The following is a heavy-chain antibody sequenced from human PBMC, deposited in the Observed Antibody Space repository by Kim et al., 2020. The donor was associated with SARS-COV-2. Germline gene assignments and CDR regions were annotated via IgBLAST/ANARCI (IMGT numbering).Heavy chain of an antibody. Sequence: GGSLRLSCAASGFTFSNYGMHWVRQAPGKGLEWVAVISNDGSDKDYADSLKGRFTISRDNSKNTVYLQMSNLRAEDTAIYYCTNYGSGSGNLWCQGTLVSVS. CDR1: GFTFSNYG. V-gene: IGHV3-30*18. CDR2: ISNDGSDK. CDR3: TNYGSGSGNL. D-gene: IGHD2-15*01. J-gene: IGHJ4*02.